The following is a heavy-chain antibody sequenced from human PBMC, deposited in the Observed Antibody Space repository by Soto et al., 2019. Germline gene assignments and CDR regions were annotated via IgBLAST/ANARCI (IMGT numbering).Heavy chain of an antibody. CDR1: GFTFTAYG. V-gene: IGHV3-30*04. J-gene: IGHJ6*02. D-gene: IGHD5-18*01. CDR2: ISYDGRNK. Sequence: SGGSLRLSCAASGFTFTAYGMDWVRQAPGKGLEWVAVISYDGRNKYYAESVKGRFTLSRDNSNYILYLEMNSLRPDDTAVYYCARALGYNYGDRDHYYGMDVWGQGTTVTVSS. CDR3: ARALGYNYGDRDHYYGMDV.